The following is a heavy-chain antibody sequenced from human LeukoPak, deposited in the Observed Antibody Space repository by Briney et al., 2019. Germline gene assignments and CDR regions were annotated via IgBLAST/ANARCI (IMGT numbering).Heavy chain of an antibody. Sequence: GGSLRLSCAVSGFTFSNAWMTWVRQAPGKGLEWVGRIKSKTDGGTTDYAALVKGRFTISRDDSKNTLYLQMNSLKTEDTAVYYCTTKYTSSWSPTNWGQGTLVTVSS. V-gene: IGHV3-15*01. CDR1: GFTFSNAW. CDR2: IKSKTDGGTT. D-gene: IGHD6-13*01. J-gene: IGHJ4*02. CDR3: TTKYTSSWSPTN.